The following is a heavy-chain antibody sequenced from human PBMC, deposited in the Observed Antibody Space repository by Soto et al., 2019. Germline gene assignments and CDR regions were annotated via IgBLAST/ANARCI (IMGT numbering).Heavy chain of an antibody. CDR1: GFTFSSYG. CDR3: VKDGSSGWPYFYDMDV. V-gene: IGHV3-30*18. D-gene: IGHD6-19*01. Sequence: GGSLRLSCAASGFTFSSYGMHWVRQAPGKGLEWVAVISYDGSNKYYADSVKGRLTISRDNSKNTLYLQISSLRAEDTAVYYCVKDGSSGWPYFYDMDVWGQGTTVTVSS. CDR2: ISYDGSNK. J-gene: IGHJ6*02.